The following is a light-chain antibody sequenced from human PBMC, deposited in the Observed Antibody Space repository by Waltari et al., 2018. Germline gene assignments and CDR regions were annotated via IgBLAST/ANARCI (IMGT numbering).Light chain of an antibody. V-gene: IGLV1-40*01. J-gene: IGLJ2*01. Sequence: QSVLTQPPSVSGAPGQRVTISCTGSSSHTGAGSVVNGYQQLPGKAPKLLIHGNSNRPSGVPDRISGSKSGTSASLAITGLQAEDEADYYCQSYDSSLGGSVFGGGTKLTVL. CDR1: SSHTGAGSV. CDR3: QSYDSSLGGSV. CDR2: GNS.